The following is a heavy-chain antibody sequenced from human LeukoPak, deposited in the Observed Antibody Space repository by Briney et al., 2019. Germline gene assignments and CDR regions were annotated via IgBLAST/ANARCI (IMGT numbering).Heavy chain of an antibody. D-gene: IGHD6-19*01. V-gene: IGHV4-38-2*02. J-gene: IGHJ4*02. Sequence: PSETLSLTCTVSGYSISSGYYWGWIRQSPGKGLEWIGIMYHSGIRHYNLSLKSRLTMSVDTSKNQFSLILSSVTAADTAVYYCARSGFATGWTFDYWGQGNLVTVSS. CDR3: ARSGFATGWTFDY. CDR2: MYHSGIR. CDR1: GYSISSGYY.